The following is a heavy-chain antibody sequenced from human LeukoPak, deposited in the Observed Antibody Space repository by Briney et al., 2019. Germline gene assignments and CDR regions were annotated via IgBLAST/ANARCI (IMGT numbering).Heavy chain of an antibody. CDR3: AKEVVCGDWAFDI. J-gene: IGHJ3*02. V-gene: IGHV3-30-3*01. D-gene: IGHD2-21*01. CDR1: GFTFSSYA. Sequence: QPGRSLRLSCATSGFTFSSYAMHWVRQAPGMGLEWVAAISDDGSNKYYADSVKGRFTISRDNSKNTLYLQMNSLRAEDTAVYYCAKEVVCGDWAFDIWGQGTMVTVSS. CDR2: ISDDGSNK.